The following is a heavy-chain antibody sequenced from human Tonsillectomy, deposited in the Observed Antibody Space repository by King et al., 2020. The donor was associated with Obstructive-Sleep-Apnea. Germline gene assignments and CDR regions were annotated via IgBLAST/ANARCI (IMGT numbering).Heavy chain of an antibody. D-gene: IGHD6-13*01. Sequence: VQLVESGGGVVQPGRSLRLSCAASGFTFSNYGMHWVRQAPGEGLEWVAIISYDESNKYYADPWKGQFTISRDNSKSTLYLQMNSLRPEDTAVYYCGGYNWFDPWGQGTLVTVSS. CDR1: GFTFSNYG. J-gene: IGHJ5*02. CDR3: GGYNWFDP. V-gene: IGHV3-30*03. CDR2: ISYDESNK.